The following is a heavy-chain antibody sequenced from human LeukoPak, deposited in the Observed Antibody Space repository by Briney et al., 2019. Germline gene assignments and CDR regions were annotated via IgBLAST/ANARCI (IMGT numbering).Heavy chain of an antibody. J-gene: IGHJ4*02. CDR3: ARDFRGGSYVVGY. Sequence: GGSLRLSCAASGFTFSSYEMNWVRQAPRKGLEWVSYISSSGITIYYADSVKGRFTISRDNAKNSLYLQMNSLRAEDTAVYYCARDFRGGSYVVGYWGQGTLVTVSS. V-gene: IGHV3-48*03. CDR2: ISSSGITI. CDR1: GFTFSSYE. D-gene: IGHD1-26*01.